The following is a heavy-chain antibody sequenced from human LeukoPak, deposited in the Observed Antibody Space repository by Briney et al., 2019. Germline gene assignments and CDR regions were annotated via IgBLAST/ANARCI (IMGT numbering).Heavy chain of an antibody. V-gene: IGHV3-30*18. CDR1: GFSFSSYG. J-gene: IGHJ3*02. Sequence: PGRSLRLSCAASGFSFSSYGMHWVRQAPGKGLEWVAVISHDGSNKHYADPVKGRFTISSDTSKNTLYLQMTSLRGEDTAVYYCAKDYLGASHTFDIWGQGTMVTVSS. D-gene: IGHD1-26*01. CDR3: AKDYLGASHTFDI. CDR2: ISHDGSNK.